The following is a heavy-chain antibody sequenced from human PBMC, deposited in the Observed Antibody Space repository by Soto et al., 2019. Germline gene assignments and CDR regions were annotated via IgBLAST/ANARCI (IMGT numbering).Heavy chain of an antibody. J-gene: IGHJ4*02. Sequence: QVQLVESGGGVVQPGRSLRLSCAASGFTFSSYGMHWVRQAPGKGLEWVAVISYDGSNKYYADSVKGRFTISRDNSKNTLYLQMSSLRAEDTAVYYCAKSLVEMATSSDYWGQGTLVTVSS. CDR1: GFTFSSYG. D-gene: IGHD5-12*01. CDR3: AKSLVEMATSSDY. CDR2: ISYDGSNK. V-gene: IGHV3-30*18.